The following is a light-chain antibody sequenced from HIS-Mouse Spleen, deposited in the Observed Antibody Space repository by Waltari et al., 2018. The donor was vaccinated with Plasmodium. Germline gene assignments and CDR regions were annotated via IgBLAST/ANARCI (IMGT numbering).Light chain of an antibody. CDR3: QQSYSTPGT. Sequence: DIQMTQSPSSLSASVGDSVTIPCRASQSISSYLNWYQQKPGKAPKLLMYAAASLQSGVPSRVSGSGSGTDFTLTISSLQPEDFATYYCQQSYSTPGTFGQGTRVEIK. CDR2: AAA. V-gene: IGKV1-39*01. J-gene: IGKJ1*01. CDR1: QSISSY.